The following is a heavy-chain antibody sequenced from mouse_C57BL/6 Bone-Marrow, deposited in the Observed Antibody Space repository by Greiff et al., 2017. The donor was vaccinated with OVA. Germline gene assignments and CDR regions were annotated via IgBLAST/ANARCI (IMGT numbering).Heavy chain of an antibody. CDR3: ASSPDGYFHG. CDR1: GYTFTSYW. V-gene: IGHV1-7*01. CDR2: INPSSGYP. Sequence: VQGVESGAELAKPGASVKLSCKASGYTFTSYWMHWVKQRPGQGLEWIGYINPSSGYPKYNQKFKDKATLTADKSSSTSYMQLSSLTYEDSAVYYCASSPDGYFHGWGQGTTRTVAS. J-gene: IGHJ2*01. D-gene: IGHD2-3*01.